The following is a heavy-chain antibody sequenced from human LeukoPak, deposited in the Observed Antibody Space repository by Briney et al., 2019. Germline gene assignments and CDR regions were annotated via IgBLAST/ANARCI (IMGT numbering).Heavy chain of an antibody. CDR2: INPNSGGT. CDR3: ARGHNGMDV. V-gene: IGHV1-2*02. J-gene: IGHJ6*02. Sequence: ASVKVSCKASGYTFTGYYMRWVRQAPAQGLEWMGWINPNSGGTDYAQKFQGRVTMTRETSISTAYMELSRLRSDDRAVYYWARGHNGMDVWGQGTTVTVSS. CDR1: GYTFTGYY. D-gene: IGHD2-21*01.